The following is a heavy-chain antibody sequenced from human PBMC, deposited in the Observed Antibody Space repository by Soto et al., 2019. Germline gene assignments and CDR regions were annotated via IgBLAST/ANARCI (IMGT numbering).Heavy chain of an antibody. J-gene: IGHJ4*02. CDR2: INHSGST. CDR1: GGSFSGYY. V-gene: IGHV4-34*01. CDR3: ARGWGIVVVVAALIQDFDY. D-gene: IGHD2-15*01. Sequence: LSLTCAVYGGSFSGYYWSWIRQPPGKGLEWIGEINHSGSTNYNPSLKSRVTISVDTSKNQFSLKLSSVTAADTAVYYCARGWGIVVVVAALIQDFDYWGQGTLVTVSS.